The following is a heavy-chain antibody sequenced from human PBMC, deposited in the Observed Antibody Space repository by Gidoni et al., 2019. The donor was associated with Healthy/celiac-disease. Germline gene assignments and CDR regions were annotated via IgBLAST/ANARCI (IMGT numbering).Heavy chain of an antibody. CDR2: ISYDGSNK. D-gene: IGHD3-10*01. J-gene: IGHJ4*02. V-gene: IGHV3-30*04. CDR3: ARGRITMVRGAFDY. CDR1: GFTFSSYA. Sequence: QVQLVESGGGVVQPGRSLRLPRAASGFTFSSYAMHRVRQAPGKGLEWVAVISYDGSNKYYADSVKGRFTISRDNSKNTLYLQMNSLRAEDTAVYYCARGRITMVRGAFDYWGQGTLVTVSS.